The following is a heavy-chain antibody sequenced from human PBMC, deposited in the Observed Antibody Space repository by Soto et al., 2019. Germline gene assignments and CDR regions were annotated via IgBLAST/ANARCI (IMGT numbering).Heavy chain of an antibody. CDR2: ISYDGSNK. J-gene: IGHJ6*02. V-gene: IGHV3-30-3*01. CDR1: GVTFSSYA. CDR3: AGNYYDILTGYYINYYGMDV. Sequence: GGSLRLGCAASGVTFSSYAMYWVRQAPGKGLEWVAVISYDGSNKYYADSVKGRFTISRDNSKNTLYLQMNSLRAEDTAVYYCAGNYYDILTGYYINYYGMDVWGQGTTVTVSS. D-gene: IGHD3-9*01.